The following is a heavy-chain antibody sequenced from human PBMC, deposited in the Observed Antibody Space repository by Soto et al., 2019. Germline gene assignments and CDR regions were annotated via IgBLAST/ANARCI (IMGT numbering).Heavy chain of an antibody. V-gene: IGHV5-10-1*01. CDR3: ARHASLSAVAAIGDAFDI. CDR1: GYSFTSYW. CDR2: IDPSDSYT. D-gene: IGHD6-19*01. Sequence: PGESLKISCKGSGYSFTSYWISWVRQMPGKGLEWMGRIDPSDSYTSYSPSFQGHVTISADKSISTAYLQWSSLKASDTAMYYCARHASLSAVAAIGDAFDIWGQGTMVTVSS. J-gene: IGHJ3*02.